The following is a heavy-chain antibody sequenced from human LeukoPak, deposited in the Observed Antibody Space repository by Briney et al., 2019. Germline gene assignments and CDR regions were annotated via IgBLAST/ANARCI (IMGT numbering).Heavy chain of an antibody. CDR1: GFTFSSYG. CDR3: AKGPVTGITEY. V-gene: IGHV3-30*18. J-gene: IGHJ4*02. Sequence: GGSLRLSCAASGFTFSSYGMHWVRQAPGKGLEWVAVISYDGSNKYYADFVKGRFTISRDNSKNTLYLQMNSLRAEDTAVYYCAKGPVTGITEYWGQGTLVTVSS. D-gene: IGHD1-7*01. CDR2: ISYDGSNK.